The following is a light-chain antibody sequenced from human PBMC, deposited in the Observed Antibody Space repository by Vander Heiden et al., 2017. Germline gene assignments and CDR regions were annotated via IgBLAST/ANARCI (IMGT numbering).Light chain of an antibody. J-gene: IGKJ1*01. CDR1: QSVLYSSNNKNY. CDR2: WAS. V-gene: IGKV4-1*01. Sequence: DIVMTQSPDSLAVSLGERATINCKSSQSVLYSSNNKNYLAWYQQKPGQPPKLLIYWASTRESGVPDRFSGSGSATDFTLTIISLQAEDVAVSYCQQDYSAPWTFGQGTKVEIK. CDR3: QQDYSAPWT.